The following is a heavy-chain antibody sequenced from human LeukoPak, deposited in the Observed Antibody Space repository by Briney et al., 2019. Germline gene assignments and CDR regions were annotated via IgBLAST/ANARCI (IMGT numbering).Heavy chain of an antibody. J-gene: IGHJ6*02. CDR1: GFTFSSYG. V-gene: IGHV3-30*18. CDR3: AKALRGMDV. CDR2: ISYDGSNK. Sequence: GGSLRLSCAASGFTFSSYGMHWVRQAPGKGLEWVAVISYDGSNKYYADSVKGRFTISRDNSKTTLYLQMNSLRAEDTAVYYCAKALRGMDVWGQGTTVTVSS.